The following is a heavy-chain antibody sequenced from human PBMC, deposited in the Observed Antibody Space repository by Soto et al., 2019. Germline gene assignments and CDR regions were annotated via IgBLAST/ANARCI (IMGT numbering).Heavy chain of an antibody. D-gene: IGHD1-7*01. J-gene: IGHJ5*02. V-gene: IGHV4-30-4*01. Sequence: SETLSLTCTVSGGPISSGDYYWSWIRQPPGKGLEWIGYIYYSGSTYYNPSLKSRVTISVDTSKNQFSLKLSSVTAADTAVYYCARAINWNYVAGWFDPWGQGTLVTVSS. CDR3: ARAINWNYVAGWFDP. CDR1: GGPISSGDYY. CDR2: IYYSGST.